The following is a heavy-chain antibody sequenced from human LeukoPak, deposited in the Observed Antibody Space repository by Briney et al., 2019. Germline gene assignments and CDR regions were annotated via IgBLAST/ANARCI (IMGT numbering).Heavy chain of an antibody. CDR3: AKDRNRGYSYGFDY. J-gene: IGHJ4*02. CDR2: IWYDGSKK. CDR1: GFAFSNYA. V-gene: IGHV3-33*03. Sequence: GRSLRLSCAASGFAFSNYAMYWVRQAPGKGLEGVAGIWYDGSKKYYVDSMKGRFTISRDNSRNTVYLQMDSLRAEDTAVYYCAKDRNRGYSYGFDYWGQGTLVTVSS. D-gene: IGHD5-12*01.